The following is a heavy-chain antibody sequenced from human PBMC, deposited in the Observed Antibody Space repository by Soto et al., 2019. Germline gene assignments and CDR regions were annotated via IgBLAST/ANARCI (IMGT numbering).Heavy chain of an antibody. D-gene: IGHD3-10*01. CDR1: GYTFTSYD. V-gene: IGHV1-8*01. Sequence: EASVKVSCKASGYTFTSYDINWVRQATGQGLEWMGWMNPNSGNTGYAQKFQGRVTMTRNTSISTAYMELSSLRSEDTAVYYCASGIGSSMRSRPASYYYYYGMDVWGQGTTLTVSS. J-gene: IGHJ6*02. CDR2: MNPNSGNT. CDR3: ASGIGSSMRSRPASYYYYYGMDV.